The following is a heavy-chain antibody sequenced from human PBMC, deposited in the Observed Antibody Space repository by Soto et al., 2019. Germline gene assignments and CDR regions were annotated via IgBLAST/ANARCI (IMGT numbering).Heavy chain of an antibody. V-gene: IGHV5-51*01. CDR3: ARRGADPYYDGTGYYQLDS. D-gene: IGHD3-22*01. CDR2: IYPDDSDT. CDR1: GCSCTTNW. Sequence: KMCWRGAGCSCTTNWVIWLRQQAGKGLECMGVIYPDDSDTIYSPSFQGHVTISADKSISTAYLQWSRLKASDTAMYYCARRGADPYYDGTGYYQLDSCGQGTLVTVSS. J-gene: IGHJ4*02.